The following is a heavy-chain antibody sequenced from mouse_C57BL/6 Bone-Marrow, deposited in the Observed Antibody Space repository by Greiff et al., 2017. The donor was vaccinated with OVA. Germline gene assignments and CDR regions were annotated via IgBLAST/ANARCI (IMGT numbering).Heavy chain of an antibody. CDR2: ISSGGSYT. J-gene: IGHJ2*01. Sequence: EVKVVESGGDLVKPGGSLKLSCAASGFTFSSYGMSWVRQTPDKRLEWVATISSGGSYTYYPDSVKGRFTISRDNAKNTLYLQMSSLKSEDTAMYYCARQKGGTAFDYWGQGTTLTVSS. D-gene: IGHD4-1*01. V-gene: IGHV5-6*01. CDR3: ARQKGGTAFDY. CDR1: GFTFSSYG.